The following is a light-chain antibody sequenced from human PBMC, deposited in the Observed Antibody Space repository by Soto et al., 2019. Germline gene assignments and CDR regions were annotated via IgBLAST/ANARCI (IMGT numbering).Light chain of an antibody. CDR3: MQSTQLPPT. V-gene: IGKV2D-29*02. CDR1: QSLLHITGETF. J-gene: IGKJ5*01. Sequence: DVVMTQTPLSLSVAPGQPASISCKSSQSLLHITGETFLFWYLQKPGQSPQLLIYEVSTRGSGVPDKFRGSGSGTDFAREISRVETDDVGIYYCMQSTQLPPTCGQGTRLGIE. CDR2: EVS.